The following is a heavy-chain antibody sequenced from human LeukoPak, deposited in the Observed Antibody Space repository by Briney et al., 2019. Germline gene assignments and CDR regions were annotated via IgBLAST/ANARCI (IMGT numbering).Heavy chain of an antibody. V-gene: IGHV3-30*02. Sequence: GGSLRLSCAASGFTFSSYGMHWVRQAPGKGLEWVAFIRYDGSNKYYTDSVKGRFTISRDNSKNTLYLQMNSLRAEDTAVYYCAKTALREYQLLSPLDYWGQGTLVTVSS. D-gene: IGHD2-2*01. CDR1: GFTFSSYG. CDR2: IRYDGSNK. CDR3: AKTALREYQLLSPLDY. J-gene: IGHJ4*02.